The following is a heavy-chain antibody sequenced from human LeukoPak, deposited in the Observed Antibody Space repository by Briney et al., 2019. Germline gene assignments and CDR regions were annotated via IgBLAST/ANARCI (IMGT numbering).Heavy chain of an antibody. J-gene: IGHJ4*02. CDR3: VWGSYRYRPY. V-gene: IGHV3-48*03. CDR1: GFTFSSYE. CDR2: ISSSGSTI. D-gene: IGHD3-16*02. Sequence: GGSLRLSCAASGFTFSSYEMNWVRQAPGKGLEWVSYISSSGSTIYYADSVKGRFTISRDNAKNSLYLQMSSLRAEDTAVYYCVWGSYRYRPYWGQGTLVTVSS.